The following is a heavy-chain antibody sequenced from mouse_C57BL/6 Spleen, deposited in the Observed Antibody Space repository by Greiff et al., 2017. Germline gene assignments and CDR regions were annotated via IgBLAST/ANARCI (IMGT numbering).Heavy chain of an antibody. D-gene: IGHD1-1*01. CDR3: ARGFTTVVACDY. CDR2: INPSNGGT. V-gene: IGHV1-53*01. Sequence: QVQLQQPGTELVKPGASVKLSCKASGYTFTSYWMHWVKRRPGQGLEWIGNINPSNGGTNYNEKFKSKATLTVDKSSSTAYMQLSSLTSEDSAVYYCARGFTTVVACDYWGQGTTLTVSS. CDR1: GYTFTSYW. J-gene: IGHJ2*01.